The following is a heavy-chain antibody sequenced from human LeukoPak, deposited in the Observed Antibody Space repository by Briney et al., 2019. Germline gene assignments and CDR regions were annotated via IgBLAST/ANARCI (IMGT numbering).Heavy chain of an antibody. Sequence: SETLSLTCTVSGGSISSYYWSWIWQPPGKGLEWIGYIYYSGSTNYNPSLKSRVTISVDTSKNQFSLKLSSVTAADTAVYYCARSKGNYYDSSGYSPWGQGTLVTVSS. V-gene: IGHV4-59*01. CDR3: ARSKGNYYDSSGYSP. CDR1: GGSISSYY. CDR2: IYYSGST. J-gene: IGHJ5*02. D-gene: IGHD3-22*01.